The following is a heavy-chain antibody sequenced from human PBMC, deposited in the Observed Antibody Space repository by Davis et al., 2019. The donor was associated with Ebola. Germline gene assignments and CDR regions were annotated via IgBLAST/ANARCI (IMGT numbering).Heavy chain of an antibody. J-gene: IGHJ4*02. V-gene: IGHV1-46*01. CDR1: TYTLTSDY. D-gene: IGHD1-26*01. Sequence: AASVQVSCQASTYTLTSDYMHWVRQAPGQGLEWMGIINPSGGSTAYAQKFQGRVTMTRDTSTSTVYMELSSLRSEDTAVYYCARYSGTHSDYWGQGTLVTVSS. CDR2: INPSGGST. CDR3: ARYSGTHSDY.